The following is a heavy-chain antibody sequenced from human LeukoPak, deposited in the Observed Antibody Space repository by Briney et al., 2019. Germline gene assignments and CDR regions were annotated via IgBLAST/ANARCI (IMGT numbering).Heavy chain of an antibody. CDR1: GYTFTGSY. CDR2: INPNSGGT. Sequence: ASVKVSCKASGYTFTGSYMHWVRQAPGQGLEWMGWINPNSGGTNYAQKFQGRVTMTRDTSISAAYMELSRLRSDDTAVYYCAREAVVAATFDYWGQGTLVTVSS. CDR3: AREAVVAATFDY. J-gene: IGHJ4*02. V-gene: IGHV1-2*02. D-gene: IGHD2-15*01.